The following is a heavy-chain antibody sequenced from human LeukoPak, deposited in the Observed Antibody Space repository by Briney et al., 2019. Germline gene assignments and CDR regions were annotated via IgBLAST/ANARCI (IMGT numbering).Heavy chain of an antibody. CDR1: GFTFSGSA. D-gene: IGHD1-7*01. J-gene: IGHJ5*02. V-gene: IGHV3-73*01. CDR3: ARVPNWNSVNWFDP. CDR2: IRNKYNSYAT. Sequence: GGSLRLSCAASGFTFSGSAMHWVRQASGKGLEWVGRIRNKYNSYATAYAASVKGRFTISRDNAKNSLYLQMNSLRAEDTAVYYCARVPNWNSVNWFDPWGQGTLVTVSS.